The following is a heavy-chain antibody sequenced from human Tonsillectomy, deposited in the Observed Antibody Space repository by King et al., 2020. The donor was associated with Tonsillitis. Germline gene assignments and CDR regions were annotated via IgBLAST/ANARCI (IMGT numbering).Heavy chain of an antibody. CDR3: ARDLIDDDGDTGYFDY. CDR2: ITYDGSNK. D-gene: IGHD4-17*01. Sequence: VQLVESGGGVVQPGRSLRLSCAASGFTFSSYGLDWVRQAPGKGLEWVAVITYDGSNKYYVDSVKGRFTISRDNSKNTLYLQMNSLRAEDTAVYYCARDLIDDDGDTGYFDYWGQGTLVTVSS. CDR1: GFTFSSYG. V-gene: IGHV3-30-3*01. J-gene: IGHJ4*02.